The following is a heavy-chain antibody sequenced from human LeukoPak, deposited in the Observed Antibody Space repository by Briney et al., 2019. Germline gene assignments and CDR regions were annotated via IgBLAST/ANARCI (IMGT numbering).Heavy chain of an antibody. CDR3: AKGIAAAGKGLAFDP. CDR1: GFTFSSYA. Sequence: GGSLRLSCAASGFTFSSYAMSWVRQAPGKGLEWVSAISGSGGSTYYADSVKGRSTISSDNSKNTLYLQVNSLSAEDTAVYYCAKGIAAAGKGLAFDPWGQGTLVTVSS. V-gene: IGHV3-23*01. J-gene: IGHJ5*02. CDR2: ISGSGGST. D-gene: IGHD6-13*01.